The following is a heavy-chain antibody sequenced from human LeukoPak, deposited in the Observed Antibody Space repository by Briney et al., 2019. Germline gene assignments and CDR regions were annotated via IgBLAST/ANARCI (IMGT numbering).Heavy chain of an antibody. D-gene: IGHD3-9*01. V-gene: IGHV1-18*01. Sequence: GASVKVSCKASGYTFTSYGISWVRQAPGRGLEWMGWISAYNGNTNYAQKLQGRVTMTTDTSTSTAYMELRSLRSDDTAVYYCARSGPYDILTGYHYYYYYMDVWGKGTTVTISS. J-gene: IGHJ6*03. CDR3: ARSGPYDILTGYHYYYYYMDV. CDR1: GYTFTSYG. CDR2: ISAYNGNT.